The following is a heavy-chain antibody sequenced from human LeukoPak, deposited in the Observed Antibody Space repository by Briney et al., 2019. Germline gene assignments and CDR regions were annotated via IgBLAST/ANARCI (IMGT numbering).Heavy chain of an antibody. CDR2: IYYSGST. Sequence: PSETLSLTCTVSGGSISSYYWSWIRQPPGKGLEWIGYIYYSGSTNYNPSLKSRVTISVDTSKNQFSLKLSSVTAADTAVYYCARDTRRMVRGGGFDPWGQGTLVTVSS. J-gene: IGHJ5*02. V-gene: IGHV4-59*01. D-gene: IGHD3-10*01. CDR3: ARDTRRMVRGGGFDP. CDR1: GGSISSYY.